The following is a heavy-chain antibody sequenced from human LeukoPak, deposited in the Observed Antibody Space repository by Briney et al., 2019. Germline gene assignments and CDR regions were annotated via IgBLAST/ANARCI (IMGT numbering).Heavy chain of an antibody. CDR2: INPNSGGT. V-gene: IGHV1-2*02. D-gene: IGHD3-3*01. J-gene: IGHJ5*02. CDR3: ARAPSSFGWFDP. CDR1: GYTFTGYY. Sequence: ASVKVSCKASGYTFTGYYMHWVRQAPGQGLEWMGWINPNSGGTNYAQKFQGRVTMTRDTSISTAYMELSRLRSDDTAVYYCARAPSSFGWFDPWGQGTLVTVSS.